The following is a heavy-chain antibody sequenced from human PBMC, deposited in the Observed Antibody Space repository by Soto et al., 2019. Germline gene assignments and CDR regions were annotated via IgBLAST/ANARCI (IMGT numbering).Heavy chain of an antibody. V-gene: IGHV1-69*13. CDR1: GDTFSSYA. D-gene: IGHD6-13*01. CDR3: ARTRVVVSSWYYFDY. J-gene: IGHJ4*02. CDR2: IIPIFGTA. Sequence: GASVKVSCKASGDTFSSYAISWVRQAPGQGLEWMGGIIPIFGTANYAQKFQGRVTITADESTSTAYMELSSLRSEDTAVYYCARTRVVVSSWYYFDYWGQGTLVTVSS.